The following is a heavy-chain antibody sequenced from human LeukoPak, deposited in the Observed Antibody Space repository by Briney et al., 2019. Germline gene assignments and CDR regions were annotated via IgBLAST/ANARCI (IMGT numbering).Heavy chain of an antibody. CDR2: IKQDGSEK. CDR1: GFNFNNYW. J-gene: IGHJ6*03. D-gene: IGHD3-10*01. V-gene: IGHV3-7*01. CDR3: GRIAAMLRGDYSFYYMEV. Sequence: GGSLRLSCAASGFNFNNYWMTWVRQAPGKGLEWVANIKQDGSEKYYVDSVKGRFTISRDNAKNSLYLRMNSLRAEDTAVFFCGRIAAMLRGDYSFYYMEVWGKGTTVTISS.